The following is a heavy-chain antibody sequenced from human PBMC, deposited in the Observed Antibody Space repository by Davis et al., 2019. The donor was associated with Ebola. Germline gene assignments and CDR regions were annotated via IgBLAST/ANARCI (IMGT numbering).Heavy chain of an antibody. D-gene: IGHD6-19*01. J-gene: IGHJ4*02. CDR1: GFTVSSNY. Sequence: GESLKISCAASGFTVSSNYMSWVRQAPGKGLEWASVIYSGGSTYYADSVKGRFTISRHNSKNTLYLQMNSLRAEDTAVYYCARLIAVAGTFDYWGQGTLVTVSS. CDR3: ARLIAVAGTFDY. CDR2: IYSGGST. V-gene: IGHV3-53*04.